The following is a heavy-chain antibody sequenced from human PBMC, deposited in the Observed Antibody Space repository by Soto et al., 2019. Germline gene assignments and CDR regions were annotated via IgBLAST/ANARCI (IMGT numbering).Heavy chain of an antibody. Sequence: SETLSLTCTVSGGSISSSRCHWGWIRQPPGKGLEWIGSIYYSGSTYYNPSLKSRVTISVDTSKNQFSLKLSSVTAADTAVYYCARSLVGATTLGFDYWGQGTLVTVSS. CDR2: IYYSGST. CDR3: ARSLVGATTLGFDY. CDR1: GGSISSSRCH. V-gene: IGHV4-39*01. J-gene: IGHJ4*02. D-gene: IGHD1-26*01.